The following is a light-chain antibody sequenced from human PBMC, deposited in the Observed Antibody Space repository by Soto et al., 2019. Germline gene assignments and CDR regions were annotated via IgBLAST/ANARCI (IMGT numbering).Light chain of an antibody. CDR3: QHYGISPG. J-gene: IGKJ4*01. CDR2: GAS. V-gene: IGKV3-20*01. CDR1: QSVSSSY. Sequence: EIVLTQSPGTLSLSPGERATLSCRASQSVSSSYLAWYQQKPGQAPRLLIYGASSRATGIPDRFSGSGSGTDFTLTISRLEPADFAVYYCQHYGISPGFGGGTKVEIK.